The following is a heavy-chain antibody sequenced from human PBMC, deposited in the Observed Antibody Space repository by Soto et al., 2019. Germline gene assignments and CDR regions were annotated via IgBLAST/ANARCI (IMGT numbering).Heavy chain of an antibody. CDR3: ARDYTSTGYGLVY. CDR2: IWYDGSNE. Sequence: GGSLRLSCAASGFTFSRHGMPWVRQAPGKGLEWVAIIWYDGSNEYYADSVKGRFTISRDNSKNTLYLQMSSLRVDDTAVYYCARDYTSTGYGLVYWGQGALVTVSS. D-gene: IGHD6-25*01. CDR1: GFTFSRHG. J-gene: IGHJ4*02. V-gene: IGHV3-33*01.